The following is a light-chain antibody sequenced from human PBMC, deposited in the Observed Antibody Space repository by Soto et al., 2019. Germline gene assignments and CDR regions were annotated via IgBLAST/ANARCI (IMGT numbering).Light chain of an antibody. Sequence: QSVLTQPPSVSGAPGQRVTISCTGSSSNIGAGHDVHWYRQLPGTAPKLLIYGNNNRPSGVPDRFSGSKSGTSASLAITGLQAEDEAVYYCQSYDSSLSGYVFXTGTKVTVL. CDR2: GNN. V-gene: IGLV1-40*01. J-gene: IGLJ1*01. CDR1: SSNIGAGHD. CDR3: QSYDSSLSGYV.